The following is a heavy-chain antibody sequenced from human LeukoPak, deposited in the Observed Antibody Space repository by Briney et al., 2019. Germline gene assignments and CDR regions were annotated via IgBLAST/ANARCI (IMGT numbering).Heavy chain of an antibody. CDR1: GGSISSYY. V-gene: IGHV4-59*01. CDR3: ARRSTSCYDY. J-gene: IGHJ4*02. D-gene: IGHD2-2*01. Sequence: SETLSLTCTVSGGSISSYYWSWIRQPPGKGLEWIGYIYYSGSTNYNPSLKSRVTISVDTSKNQFPLKLSSVTAADTAVYYCARRSTSCYDYWGQGTLVTVSS. CDR2: IYYSGST.